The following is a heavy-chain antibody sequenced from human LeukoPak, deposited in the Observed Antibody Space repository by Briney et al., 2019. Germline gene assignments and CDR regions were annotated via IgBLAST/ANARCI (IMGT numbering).Heavy chain of an antibody. CDR2: ISSSSSYI. J-gene: IGHJ4*02. D-gene: IGHD1-20*01. Sequence: GGSLRLSCAASGFTFSSYSMKWVRQAPGKGLEWVSSISSSSSYIYYADSVKGRFTISRDNAKNSPYLQMNSLRAEDTAVYYCARDVDITGTDYWGQGTLVTVSS. CDR1: GFTFSSYS. CDR3: ARDVDITGTDY. V-gene: IGHV3-21*01.